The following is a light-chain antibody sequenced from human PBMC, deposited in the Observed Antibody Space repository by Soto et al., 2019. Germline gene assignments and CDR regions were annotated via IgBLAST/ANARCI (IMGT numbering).Light chain of an antibody. V-gene: IGLV6-57*03. Sequence: NFMLTQPHSLSESPGKTVTISCARSSGSIASTYVQWYQQRPGSVPTTVIFDDNQRPSGVPDRFSGSIDASSNSASLTISGMKTEDEADYYCQSNSSTTQVFGGGTKLTVL. CDR2: DDN. CDR1: SGSIASTY. J-gene: IGLJ3*02. CDR3: QSNSSTTQV.